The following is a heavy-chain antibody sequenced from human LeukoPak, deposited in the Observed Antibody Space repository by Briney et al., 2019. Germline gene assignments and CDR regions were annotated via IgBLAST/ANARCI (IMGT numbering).Heavy chain of an antibody. CDR3: ARGVFVVFRYFDWSSSGFDY. D-gene: IGHD3-9*01. CDR2: INRSGST. CDR1: GGSFSGYY. Sequence: SETLSLTCAVYGGSFSGYYWSWIRQPPGKGLESIGEINRSGSTNYNPSLKSRVTISVDTSKNQFSLKLSSVTAADTAVYYCARGVFVVFRYFDWSSSGFDYRGHGTLVTVSS. J-gene: IGHJ4*01. V-gene: IGHV4-34*01.